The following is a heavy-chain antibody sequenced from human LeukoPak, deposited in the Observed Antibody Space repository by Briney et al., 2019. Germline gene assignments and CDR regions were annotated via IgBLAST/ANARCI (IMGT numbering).Heavy chain of an antibody. V-gene: IGHV1-18*01. CDR1: GCTFTSYG. CDR3: ATAWRGYYFDY. D-gene: IGHD5-12*01. Sequence: ASVKVSCKASGCTFTSYGITWVRQAPGQGLEWMGWISAYNGDTNYAQKVQGRVTMTTDTSTSTAYMELRSLRSDDTAVYYCATAWRGYYFDYWGQGTLVTVSS. J-gene: IGHJ4*02. CDR2: ISAYNGDT.